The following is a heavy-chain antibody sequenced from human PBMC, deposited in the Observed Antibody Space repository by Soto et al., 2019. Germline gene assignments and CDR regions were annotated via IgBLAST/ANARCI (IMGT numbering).Heavy chain of an antibody. CDR3: AKDRGYDYVWGSNYFDY. J-gene: IGHJ4*02. Sequence: GGSLRLSCAASGFTFSSYSMNWVRQAPGKGLEWVSYISSSSSTIYYADSVKGRFTISRDNSKNTLYLQMNSLRAEDSALYYCAKDRGYDYVWGSNYFDYWGQGTLVTVSS. D-gene: IGHD3-16*01. CDR2: ISSSSSTI. V-gene: IGHV3-48*01. CDR1: GFTFSSYS.